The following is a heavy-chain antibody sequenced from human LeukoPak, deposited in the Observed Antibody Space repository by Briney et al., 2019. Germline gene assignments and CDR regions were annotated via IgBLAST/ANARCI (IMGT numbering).Heavy chain of an antibody. V-gene: IGHV4-39*01. CDR1: GGSISSSTYY. J-gene: IGHJ5*02. CDR3: ARHGNSGWYSWFDP. CDR2: IYYSGST. D-gene: IGHD6-19*01. Sequence: SETLSLTCTVSGGSISSSTYYWGWIRQPPGKGLEWIGNIYYSGSTYYSPYLKSRVTISVDSSKNQFSLKLSSVTAADTAVYYCARHGNSGWYSWFDPWGQGTLVTVSS.